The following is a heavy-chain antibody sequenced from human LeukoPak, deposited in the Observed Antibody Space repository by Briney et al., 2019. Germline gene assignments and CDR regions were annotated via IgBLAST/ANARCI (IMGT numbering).Heavy chain of an antibody. J-gene: IGHJ4*02. D-gene: IGHD3-9*01. CDR3: AFSRDFPLTAYPDY. CDR1: GFTFSSYS. Sequence: GSLRLSCAASGFTFSSYSMNWVRQAPGKGLEWVGEINHRGSTTYNPSLKSRDTISVDTSRNQFSLKMRSVTAADTAMYYCAFSRDFPLTAYPDYWGQGTLVTVSS. CDR2: INHRGST. V-gene: IGHV4-34*08.